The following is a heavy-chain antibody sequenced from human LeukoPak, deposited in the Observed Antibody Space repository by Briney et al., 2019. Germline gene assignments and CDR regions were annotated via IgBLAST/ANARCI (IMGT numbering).Heavy chain of an antibody. CDR3: ARLKYYYDSSGYRAEYFQH. Sequence: SETLSLTCSVSGGSISSYYWSRIRQPPGKTLEWIGYIYYSGRTDYNPSLKSRVTISIDTSKNQFSLKLSSVTAADTAVYYCARLKYYYDSSGYRAEYFQHWGQGTLVTVSS. CDR2: IYYSGRT. V-gene: IGHV4-59*01. D-gene: IGHD3-22*01. CDR1: GGSISSYY. J-gene: IGHJ1*01.